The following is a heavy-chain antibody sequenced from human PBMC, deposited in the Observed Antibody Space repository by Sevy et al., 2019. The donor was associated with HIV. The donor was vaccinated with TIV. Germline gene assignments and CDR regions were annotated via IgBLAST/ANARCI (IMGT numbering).Heavy chain of an antibody. CDR2: IIPIFGTA. J-gene: IGHJ6*02. Sequence: ASVKVSCKASGGTFSSYAISWVRQAPGQGLEWMGGIIPIFGTANYAQKFQGRVTITADESTSTAYMELSSLGSEDTAVYYCARGESITIFGVVIPPYYYYYYGMDVWGQGTTVTVSS. D-gene: IGHD3-3*01. CDR3: ARGESITIFGVVIPPYYYYYYGMDV. V-gene: IGHV1-69*13. CDR1: GGTFSSYA.